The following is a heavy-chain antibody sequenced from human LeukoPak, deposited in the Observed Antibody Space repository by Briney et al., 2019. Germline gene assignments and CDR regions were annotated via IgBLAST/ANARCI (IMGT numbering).Heavy chain of an antibody. D-gene: IGHD2/OR15-2a*01. V-gene: IGHV3-48*01. CDR1: GFSFSSYS. CDR2: ISGDGNAK. J-gene: IGHJ4*02. CDR3: ARDYVYAFDY. Sequence: PGGSLRLSCAASGFSFSSYSINWVRQAPGKGLEWVSYISGDGNAKHYTESVKGRFTISRDNAKNALYLQMNSLRAEDTAVYFCARDYVYAFDYWGQGTLVTVPS.